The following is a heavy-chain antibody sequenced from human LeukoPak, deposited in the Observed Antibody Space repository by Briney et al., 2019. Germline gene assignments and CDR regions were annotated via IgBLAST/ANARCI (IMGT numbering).Heavy chain of an antibody. V-gene: IGHV3-43D*03. J-gene: IGHJ4*02. CDR1: GFTFDDYA. CDR3: AGGLDIAVAGPGGYFDY. CDR2: ISWDGGST. D-gene: IGHD6-19*01. Sequence: GGSLRLSCAASGFTFDDYAMHWVRQAPGKGLEWVSLISWDGGSTYYADSVKGRFTISRDNSKNSLYLQMNSLTAEDAAVYYCAGGLDIAVAGPGGYFDYWGQGTLVTVSS.